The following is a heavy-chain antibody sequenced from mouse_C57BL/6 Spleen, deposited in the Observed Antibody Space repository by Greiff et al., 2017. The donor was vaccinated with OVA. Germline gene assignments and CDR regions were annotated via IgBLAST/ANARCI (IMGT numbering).Heavy chain of an antibody. CDR1: GYSFTDYN. D-gene: IGHD2-4*01. Sequence: EVKLQQSGPELVKPGASVKISCKASGYSFTDYNMNWVKQSNGKSLEWIGVINPNYGTTSYNKKFKGKATLTVDQSSSTAYMQLNSLTSEDSAVYYCARRGDYDSAWFAYWGQGTLVTVSA. CDR3: ARRGDYDSAWFAY. J-gene: IGHJ3*01. CDR2: INPNYGTT. V-gene: IGHV1-39*01.